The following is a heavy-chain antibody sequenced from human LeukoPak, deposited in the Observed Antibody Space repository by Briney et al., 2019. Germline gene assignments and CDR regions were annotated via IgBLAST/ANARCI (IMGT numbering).Heavy chain of an antibody. Sequence: SGESLRLSCAASGFTFGAYYVTWVRQAPGKGLEWVANIKQDGSEKYYVDSVKGRFTISRDNANNSLYLQMNSLRAEDTAVYYCARMSGIAVAAIWISYFDYWGQGTLVTVSS. J-gene: IGHJ4*02. CDR2: IKQDGSEK. CDR1: GFTFGAYY. D-gene: IGHD6-19*01. V-gene: IGHV3-7*03. CDR3: ARMSGIAVAAIWISYFDY.